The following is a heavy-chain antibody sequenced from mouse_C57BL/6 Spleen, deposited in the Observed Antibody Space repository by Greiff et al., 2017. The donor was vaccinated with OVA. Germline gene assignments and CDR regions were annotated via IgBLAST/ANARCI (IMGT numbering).Heavy chain of an antibody. CDR1: GYTFTSYW. Sequence: VQLQQSGTVLARPGASVKMSCKTSGYTFTSYWMHWVKQRPGQGLEWIGAIYPGNSDTSYNQKFKGKAKLTTVTSASTAYMELSSLTNEDSAVYYCTRSTMVKGWYFDVWGTGTTVTVSS. V-gene: IGHV1-5*01. CDR3: TRSTMVKGWYFDV. J-gene: IGHJ1*03. D-gene: IGHD2-2*01. CDR2: IYPGNSDT.